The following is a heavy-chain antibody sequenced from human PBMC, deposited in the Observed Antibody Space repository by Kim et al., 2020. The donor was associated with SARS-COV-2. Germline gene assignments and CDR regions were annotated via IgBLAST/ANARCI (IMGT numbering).Heavy chain of an antibody. CDR1: GDSVSSNSAA. J-gene: IGHJ4*02. V-gene: IGHV6-1*01. CDR2: TYYRSKWYN. CDR3: ARDSGYSLWFGEQKLGGKVDY. D-gene: IGHD3-10*01. Sequence: SQTLSLTCAISGDSVSSNSAAWNWIRQSPSRGLEWLGRTYYRSKWYNDYAVSVKSRITINPDTSKNQFSLQLNSVTPEDTAVYYCARDSGYSLWFGEQKLGGKVDYWGQGTLVTVSS.